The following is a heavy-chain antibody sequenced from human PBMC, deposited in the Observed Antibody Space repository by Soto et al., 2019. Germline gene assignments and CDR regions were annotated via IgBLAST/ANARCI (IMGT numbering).Heavy chain of an antibody. Sequence: QVQLLESGGGVVQPGKSLRLSCAASGFNFSSYAMHWARQAPGKGLEWVTVISIRGGDEYYAESVRGRLTISRDDSQNTLYLQMDSLRVDDTAVYYCARGTLVARQHLDYGGQGTLVTVSS. J-gene: IGHJ4*02. D-gene: IGHD6-6*01. CDR1: GFNFSSYA. CDR2: ISIRGGDE. V-gene: IGHV3-30*03. CDR3: ARGTLVARQHLDY.